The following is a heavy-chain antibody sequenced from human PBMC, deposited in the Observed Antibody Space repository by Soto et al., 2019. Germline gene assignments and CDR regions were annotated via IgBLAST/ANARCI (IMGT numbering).Heavy chain of an antibody. J-gene: IGHJ6*01. CDR3: ERRITMVRGSYYYATDV. CDR2: ITSTISTK. D-gene: IGHD3-10*01. CDR1: GFTFSSHT. Sequence: GGSRRLSCAASGFTFSSHTMNWVRQAPGKGLEWISYITSTISTKNYADSVKGRFNISRDNANNSLYLQMNSLRDEDTAVYYWERRITMVRGSYYYATDVGGLMATVPVS. V-gene: IGHV3-48*02.